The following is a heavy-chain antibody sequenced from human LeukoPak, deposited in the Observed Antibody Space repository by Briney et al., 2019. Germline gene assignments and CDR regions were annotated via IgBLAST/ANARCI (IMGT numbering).Heavy chain of an antibody. CDR2: IYYSGST. J-gene: IGHJ3*02. V-gene: IGHV4-39*07. D-gene: IGHD2-2*01. Sequence: SETLSLTCTVSGGSISSSSYYWGWIRQPPGKGLEWIGSIYYSGSTYYNPSLKSRVTISVDTSKNQFSLKLSSVTAADTAVYYCARDHGHSADCSSSSCYRKVLAFDIWGQGTMVTVSS. CDR3: ARDHGHSADCSSSSCYRKVLAFDI. CDR1: GGSISSSSYY.